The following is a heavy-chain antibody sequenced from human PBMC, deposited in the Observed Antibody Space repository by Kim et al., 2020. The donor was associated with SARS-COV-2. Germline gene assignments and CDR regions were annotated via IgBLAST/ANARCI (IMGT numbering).Heavy chain of an antibody. Sequence: KYYAASVEGRFTISRDNSKNTLYLQMNSLRAEDTAVYYCARDLSGYYGMDVWGQGTTVTVSS. J-gene: IGHJ6*02. D-gene: IGHD3-10*01. CDR2: K. V-gene: IGHV3-33*01. CDR3: ARDLSGYYGMDV.